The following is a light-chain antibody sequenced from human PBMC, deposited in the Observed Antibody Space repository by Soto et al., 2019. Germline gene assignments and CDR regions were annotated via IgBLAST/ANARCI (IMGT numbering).Light chain of an antibody. V-gene: IGKV3-11*01. Sequence: EIVLTQSPATLSLSPVEIATLSCRASPSVTNFLAWYQQKPGQAPRLLIYGAFNRATGIPARFSGSGSGTDFTLTIRSLEPEDFAVYYCQQRSNWPIITFGQGTRREIK. CDR1: PSVTNF. CDR3: QQRSNWPIIT. J-gene: IGKJ5*01. CDR2: GAF.